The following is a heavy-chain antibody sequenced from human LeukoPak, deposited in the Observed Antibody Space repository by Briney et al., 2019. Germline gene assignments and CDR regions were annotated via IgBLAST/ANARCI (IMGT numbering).Heavy chain of an antibody. Sequence: NPTETLSLTCTVSGGSISSGSYYWSWIRQPAGKGLEWIGRIYTSGSTNYNPSLKSRVTISVDTSKNQFSLKLSSVTAADAAVYYCARLGGYSGSLVFRWGQGTLVTVSS. D-gene: IGHD5-12*01. CDR3: ARLGGYSGSLVFR. J-gene: IGHJ4*02. CDR2: IYTSGST. V-gene: IGHV4-61*02. CDR1: GGSISSGSYY.